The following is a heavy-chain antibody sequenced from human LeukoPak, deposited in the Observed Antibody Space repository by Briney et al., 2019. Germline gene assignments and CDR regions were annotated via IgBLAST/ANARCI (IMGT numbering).Heavy chain of an antibody. CDR2: ISSSGSTI. D-gene: IGHD1-26*01. CDR3: ARGVSGSYSGY. J-gene: IGHJ4*02. CDR1: GFTFSTYW. Sequence: AGGSLRLSCAASGFTFSTYWMTWVRQAPGKGLEWVSYISSSGSTIYYADSVKGRFTISRDNAKNSLYLQMNSLRAEDTAVYYCARGVSGSYSGYWGQGTLVTVSS. V-gene: IGHV3-48*04.